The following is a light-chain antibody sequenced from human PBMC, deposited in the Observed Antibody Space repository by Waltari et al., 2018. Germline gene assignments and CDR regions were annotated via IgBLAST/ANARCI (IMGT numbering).Light chain of an antibody. CDR1: SSDVGDYNY. Sequence: QSALTQPASVSGSPGQSITISCTGTSSDVGDYNYVSWYQRHPGKAPKLIIFDVSNRPSGVPNLFSGSKSGDTASLTISGLQAEDEAYYYCSSYTSSSTYVVFGGGTKLTVL. CDR3: SSYTSSSTYVV. CDR2: DVS. V-gene: IGLV2-14*03. J-gene: IGLJ2*01.